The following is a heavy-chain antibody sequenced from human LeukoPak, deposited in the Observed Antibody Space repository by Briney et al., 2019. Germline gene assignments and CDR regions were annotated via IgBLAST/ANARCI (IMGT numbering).Heavy chain of an antibody. Sequence: SETLSLTCAVYGGSFSGYYWSWIRQPAGKGLEWIGRIYTSGSTNYNPSLKSRVTMSVDTSKNQFSLKLSSVTAADTAVYYCARSSDFWSGYYPFDYWGQGTLVTVSS. J-gene: IGHJ4*02. CDR3: ARSSDFWSGYYPFDY. CDR1: GGSFSGYY. V-gene: IGHV4-59*10. CDR2: IYTSGST. D-gene: IGHD3-3*01.